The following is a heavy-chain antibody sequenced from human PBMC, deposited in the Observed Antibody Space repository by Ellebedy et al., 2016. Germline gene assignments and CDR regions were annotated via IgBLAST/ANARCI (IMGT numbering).Heavy chain of an antibody. Sequence: SETLSLXCTVSGASITTSSYSWAWIRQAPGRGLELIGYIYHSGTTYYNPSLNSRVTMSIDTSSNQFSLNLKSVTAADTAVYFCARLKLFRGVFGWFDRWGQGILVSVSS. J-gene: IGHJ5*02. CDR3: ARLKLFRGVFGWFDR. V-gene: IGHV4-39*01. CDR1: GASITTSSYS. D-gene: IGHD3-16*02. CDR2: IYHSGTT.